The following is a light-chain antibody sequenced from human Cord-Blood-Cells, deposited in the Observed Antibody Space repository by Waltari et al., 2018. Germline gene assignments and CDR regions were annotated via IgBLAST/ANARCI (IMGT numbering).Light chain of an antibody. Sequence: EIVLTQSPGTLSLSPGERATLSCRASQSVSSSYLAWYQQKPGQAPRLLIYGASSRATVIPDRFSGSGSGTDFTLTISSLEPEDFAVYYCQQYGSSPPFTFGPGTKVDIK. J-gene: IGKJ3*01. CDR3: QQYGSSPPFT. CDR2: GAS. V-gene: IGKV3-20*01. CDR1: QSVSSSY.